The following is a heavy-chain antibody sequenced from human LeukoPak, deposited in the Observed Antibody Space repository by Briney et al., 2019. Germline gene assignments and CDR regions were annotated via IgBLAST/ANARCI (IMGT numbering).Heavy chain of an antibody. D-gene: IGHD3-9*01. CDR1: GYSFNDYY. V-gene: IGHV1-2*02. Sequence: ASVKVSCKTSGYSFNDYYLHWVRQAPGQGLEWMGWINPNSGRTDYAPKFQGRVTLTTDTSITTAYMELSSLISGGTALYYCARDSSDVLTGYYHFWGQGTLVTVSS. J-gene: IGHJ4*02. CDR2: INPNSGRT. CDR3: ARDSSDVLTGYYHF.